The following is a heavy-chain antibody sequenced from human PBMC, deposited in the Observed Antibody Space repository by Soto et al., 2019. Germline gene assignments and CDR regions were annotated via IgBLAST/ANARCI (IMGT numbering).Heavy chain of an antibody. CDR2: IHHSGRT. D-gene: IGHD3-3*01. CDR3: ARESEYDGHFKDAFDM. CDR1: GGSISNNHW. Sequence: QMQLQESGPGLVEPSGTLSLTCAVSGGSISNNHWWSWVRQPPGKGLEWIGEIHHSGRTNYNPSLKSRVTISIDKSKNQFSLELTSVTVADTALYYCARESEYDGHFKDAFDMWGQGTMVAVSS. J-gene: IGHJ3*02. V-gene: IGHV4-4*02.